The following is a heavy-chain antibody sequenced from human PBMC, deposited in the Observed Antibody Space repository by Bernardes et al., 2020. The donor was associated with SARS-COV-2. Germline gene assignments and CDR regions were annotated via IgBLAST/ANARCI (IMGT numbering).Heavy chain of an antibody. Sequence: SQTLSLTCAISGDSVSSNSAAWNWIRQSPSRGLEWLGRTYYRSKWYNDYAVSVKSRITINPDTSKNQFSLQLNSVTPEDTAVYYCARSSEAQEGYYYYYGMDVWGQGTTVTVSS. CDR3: ARSSEAQEGYYYYYGMDV. V-gene: IGHV6-1*01. CDR2: TYYRSKWYN. CDR1: GDSVSSNSAA. J-gene: IGHJ6*02.